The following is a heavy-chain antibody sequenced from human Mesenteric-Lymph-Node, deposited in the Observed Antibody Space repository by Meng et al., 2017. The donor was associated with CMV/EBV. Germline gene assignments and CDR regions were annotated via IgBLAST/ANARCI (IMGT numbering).Heavy chain of an antibody. CDR1: GGSITSYY. CDR3: ARYITGSEAFDI. J-gene: IGHJ3*02. V-gene: IGHV4-59*01. D-gene: IGHD1-20*01. CDR2: IYYSGST. Sequence: ESLKISCTVSGGSITSYYWTWIRQPPGKGLEWIGYIYYSGSTKFNPSLKSRVTMSVDTTKNEFSLRLRSVTTADTAVYYCARYITGSEAFDIWGQGTMVTVSS.